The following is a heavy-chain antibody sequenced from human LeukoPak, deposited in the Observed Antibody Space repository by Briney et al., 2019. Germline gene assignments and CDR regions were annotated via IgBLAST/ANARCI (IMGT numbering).Heavy chain of an antibody. CDR3: ARESGSSGYFDYFDY. CDR1: GFTFSGYP. D-gene: IGHD3-22*01. Sequence: PGGSLRLSCAASGFTFSGYPIHWVRQAPGKGLEWVAVISYDGSNKYYADSVKGRFTISRDNSKNTLYLQMNSLRAEDTAVYYCARESGSSGYFDYFDYWGQGTLVTVSS. J-gene: IGHJ4*02. V-gene: IGHV3-30-3*01. CDR2: ISYDGSNK.